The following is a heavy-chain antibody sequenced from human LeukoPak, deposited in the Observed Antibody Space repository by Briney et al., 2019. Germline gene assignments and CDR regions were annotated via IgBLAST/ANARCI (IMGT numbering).Heavy chain of an antibody. D-gene: IGHD6-13*01. V-gene: IGHV3-30*19. CDR2: ISYDGSNK. CDR3: ARGGLAAGTEMDY. Sequence: GGSLRLSCAASGFTFSSYGMHWVRQAPGKGLEWVAVISYDGSNKYYADSVKGRFTISRDNSKNTLYLQMNSLRAEDTAVYYCARGGLAAGTEMDYWGQGTLVTVSS. CDR1: GFTFSSYG. J-gene: IGHJ4*02.